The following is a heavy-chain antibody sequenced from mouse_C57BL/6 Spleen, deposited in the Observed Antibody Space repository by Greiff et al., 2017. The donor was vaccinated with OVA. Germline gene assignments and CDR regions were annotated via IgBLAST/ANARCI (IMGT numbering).Heavy chain of an antibody. V-gene: IGHV1-54*01. CDR1: GYAFTNYL. CDR3: ARKDYGSSFDY. CDR2: INPGDGGT. D-gene: IGHD1-1*01. Sequence: QVQLQQSGAELVRPGTSVKVSCKASGYAFTNYLIEWVKQRPGQGLEWIGVINPGDGGTNYNQKFKGKATLTADKSSSTAYMQLSSLTSEDSAVYFCARKDYGSSFDYWGQGTTLTVSS. J-gene: IGHJ2*01.